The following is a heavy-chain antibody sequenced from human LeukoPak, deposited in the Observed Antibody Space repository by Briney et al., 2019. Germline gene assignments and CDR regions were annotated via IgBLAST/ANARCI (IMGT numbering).Heavy chain of an antibody. Sequence: PGRSLRLSCAASGFTFSSYEMNWVRQAPGKGLEWVAYISSSGGIIYYADSVKGRFTISRDNSKNTLYVQMSSLRAEDTAVYYCVKGHLEVVVITSLDVWGQGTTVTVSS. V-gene: IGHV3-48*03. J-gene: IGHJ6*02. CDR2: ISSSGGII. CDR1: GFTFSSYE. CDR3: VKGHLEVVVITSLDV. D-gene: IGHD3-22*01.